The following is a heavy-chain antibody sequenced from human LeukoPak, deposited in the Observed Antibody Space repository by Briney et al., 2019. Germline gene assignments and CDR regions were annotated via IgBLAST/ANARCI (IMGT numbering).Heavy chain of an antibody. CDR1: GFTFSSYA. CDR2: IRGSGGST. V-gene: IGHV3-23*01. CDR3: AKNIGSGSYYKLYGMDV. Sequence: GGSLRLSCAASGFTFSSYAMSWARKAPGKGLEWVSAIRGSGGSTYYADSVKGRFTISRDNSKNTLYLQMNSLRAEDTAVYYCAKNIGSGSYYKLYGMDVWGQGTTVTVSS. J-gene: IGHJ6*02. D-gene: IGHD3-10*01.